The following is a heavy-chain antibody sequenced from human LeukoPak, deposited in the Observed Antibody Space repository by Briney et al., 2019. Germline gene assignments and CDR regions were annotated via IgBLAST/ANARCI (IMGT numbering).Heavy chain of an antibody. CDR3: AKDKYGSSRYYFDY. CDR1: GFTFDDYA. CDR2: ISWNSGSI. V-gene: IGHV3-9*01. Sequence: GGSLRLSCAASGFTFDDYAMHWVRQAPGKGPEWVSGISWNSGSIGYADSVKGRFTISRDNAKNSLYLQMDSLRAEDTALYYCAKDKYGSSRYYFDYWGQGTLVTVSS. J-gene: IGHJ4*02. D-gene: IGHD6-13*01.